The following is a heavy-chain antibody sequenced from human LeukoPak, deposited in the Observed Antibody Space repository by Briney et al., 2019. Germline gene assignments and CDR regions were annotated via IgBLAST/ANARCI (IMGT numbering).Heavy chain of an antibody. V-gene: IGHV3-9*01. D-gene: IGHD3-22*01. Sequence: PGGSLRLSCAASGFTFDDYAMHWVRQAPGKGLEWVSGISWNSGSIGYADSVKGRFTISRDNAKNSLYLQMNSLRAEDTALYYCAKNRRPDYYDSSALMGDAFDIWGQGTMVTVSS. CDR1: GFTFDDYA. CDR2: ISWNSGSI. CDR3: AKNRRPDYYDSSALMGDAFDI. J-gene: IGHJ3*02.